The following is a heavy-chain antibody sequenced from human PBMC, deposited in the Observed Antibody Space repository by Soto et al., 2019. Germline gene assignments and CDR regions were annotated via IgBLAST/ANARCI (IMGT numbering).Heavy chain of an antibody. V-gene: IGHV3-15*01. D-gene: IGHD3-10*01. CDR1: GFTFSNAW. CDR2: IKSKTDGGTT. CDR3: TTDSPITMVCLVPHRDYYYGMDF. Sequence: PGGSLRLSCAASGFTFSNAWMSWVRQAPGKGLEWVGRIKSKTDGGTTDYAAPVKGRFTISRDDSKNTLYLQMNSLKTEDTAVYYCTTDSPITMVCLVPHRDYYYGMDFWGQGTTVTVSS. J-gene: IGHJ6*02.